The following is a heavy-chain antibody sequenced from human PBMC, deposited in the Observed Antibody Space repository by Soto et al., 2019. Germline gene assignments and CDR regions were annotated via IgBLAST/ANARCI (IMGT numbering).Heavy chain of an antibody. CDR2: ISSSSSTI. Sequence: GGSLRLSCAASGFTFSSYSMNWVRQAPGKGLEWVSYISSSSSTIYYADSVKGRFTISRDNAKNSLYLQMNSLRAEDTAVYYCARDRPGSTTVTTSRTYYWYFDLWGRGTLVTVSS. D-gene: IGHD4-17*01. V-gene: IGHV3-48*01. CDR1: GFTFSSYS. CDR3: ARDRPGSTTVTTSRTYYWYFDL. J-gene: IGHJ2*01.